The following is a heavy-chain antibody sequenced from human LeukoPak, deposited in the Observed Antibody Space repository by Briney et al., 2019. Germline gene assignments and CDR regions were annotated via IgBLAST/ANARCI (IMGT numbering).Heavy chain of an antibody. CDR2: IYYSGST. V-gene: IGHV4-59*01. CDR3: AKNGDRGAYCTGGTCYPYFYYYMDV. D-gene: IGHD2-15*01. Sequence: SETLSLICTVSGGSITSYYWSWIRQPPGKGLEWIGYIYYSGSTNYNPSLKSPVTISVERSKNNFSLKLRSVSAADTAVYYCAKNGDRGAYCTGGTCYPYFYYYMDVWGKGTTVTI. J-gene: IGHJ6*03. CDR1: GGSITSYY.